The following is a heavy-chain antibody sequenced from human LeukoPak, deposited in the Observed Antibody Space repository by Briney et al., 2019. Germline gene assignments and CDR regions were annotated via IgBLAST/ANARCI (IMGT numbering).Heavy chain of an antibody. V-gene: IGHV4-34*01. Sequence: SETLSLTCAGYGGSFSGYYWSWIRQPPGKGLEWIGEINHSGSTNYNPSLKSRVTISVDTSKNQFSLKLSSVTAADTAVYYCARSRTTVVPAATKRKHYYYYYMDVWGKGTTVTVSS. D-gene: IGHD2-2*01. CDR3: ARSRTTVVPAATKRKHYYYYYMDV. J-gene: IGHJ6*03. CDR1: GGSFSGYY. CDR2: INHSGST.